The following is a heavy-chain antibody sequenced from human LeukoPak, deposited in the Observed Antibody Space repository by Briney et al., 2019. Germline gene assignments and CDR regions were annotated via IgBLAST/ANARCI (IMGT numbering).Heavy chain of an antibody. D-gene: IGHD1-26*01. V-gene: IGHV3-21*01. CDR2: ISSSSSYI. J-gene: IGHJ4*02. CDR1: GFTFSSYS. Sequence: GSLRLSCAASGFTFSSYSMNWVRQAPGKGLEWVSSISSSSSYIYYAASVKGRFTISRDNAKNSQYLQMNSLRAEDTAVYYCARDGDLVGATNFDYWGQGTLVTVSS. CDR3: ARDGDLVGATNFDY.